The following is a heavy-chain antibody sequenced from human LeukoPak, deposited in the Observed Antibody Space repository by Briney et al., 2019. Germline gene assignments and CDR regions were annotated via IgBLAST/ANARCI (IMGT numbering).Heavy chain of an antibody. CDR2: INPNTRGT. J-gene: IGHJ4*02. CDR3: ARTSHYVGIAATIPYGIYYFDY. D-gene: IGHD5-12*01. CDR1: GYTFTGYY. Sequence: ASVKVSCKASGYTFTGYYIHWVRQAPGQGREWMGWINPNTRGTNYAQKLQGRVTMTTDTSTSTAYMELRSLRSDDTAVYYCARTSHYVGIAATIPYGIYYFDYWGQGTLVTVSS. V-gene: IGHV1-2*02.